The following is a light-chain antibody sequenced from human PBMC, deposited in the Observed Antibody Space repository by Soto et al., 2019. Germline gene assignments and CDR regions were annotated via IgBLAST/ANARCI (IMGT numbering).Light chain of an antibody. V-gene: IGKV3-20*01. CDR3: QQYGDSPLT. J-gene: IGKJ3*01. CDR1: QSVTVNS. CDR2: AAS. Sequence: EVILTQSPSTLSLSPGEGVTLSCRASQSVTVNSLAWYQQKPVQAPRLLIYAASTRAAAVPDRFTGSGSGTDFALTISRLEPEDFGVYYCQQYGDSPLTSGPGTKVDI.